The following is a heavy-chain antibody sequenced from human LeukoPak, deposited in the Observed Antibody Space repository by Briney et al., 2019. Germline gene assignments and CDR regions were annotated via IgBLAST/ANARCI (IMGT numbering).Heavy chain of an antibody. CDR3: AGLVVGTATIDY. CDR2: IYYSKNT. Sequence: PSETLSLTCTVSGGSISSSSAYWGRIRQPPGKGLEWIVSIYYSKNTYYNPSLKRRVTISADTPKNQFSLTLGSVTAADTAVYHCAGLVVGTATIDYWGQGTLVTVSS. V-gene: IGHV4-39*01. D-gene: IGHD2-21*02. J-gene: IGHJ4*02. CDR1: GGSISSSSAY.